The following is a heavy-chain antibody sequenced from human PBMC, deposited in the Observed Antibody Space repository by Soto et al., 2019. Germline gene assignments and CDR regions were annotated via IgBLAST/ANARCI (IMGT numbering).Heavy chain of an antibody. CDR2: IYTAGGT. J-gene: IGHJ5*02. CDR3: ARALPVAKGGFDP. V-gene: IGHV3-53*02. CDR1: GFTVSNTY. Sequence: EVQLVETGGGLIQPGGSLRLSCAASGFTVSNTYMTWVRQPPGKGLECVSVIYTAGGTNYAEAVKGRFIISRDNSKNTVYLQMNSLRAEDTAVYYCARALPVAKGGFDPWGQGTLVTVSS. D-gene: IGHD2-2*01.